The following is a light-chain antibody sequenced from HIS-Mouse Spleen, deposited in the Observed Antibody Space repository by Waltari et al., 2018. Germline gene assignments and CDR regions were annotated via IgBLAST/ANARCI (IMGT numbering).Light chain of an antibody. Sequence: QSALTQPPSASGSPGQSVTISCTATSSDVGGYNYVSRYQQHPGKAPKLMIYEVSKRPSGVPDRFSGSKSGNTASLTVSGLQAEDEADYYCSSYAGSNIYVFGTGTKVTVL. CDR2: EVS. CDR3: SSYAGSNIYV. CDR1: SSDVGGYNY. J-gene: IGLJ1*01. V-gene: IGLV2-8*01.